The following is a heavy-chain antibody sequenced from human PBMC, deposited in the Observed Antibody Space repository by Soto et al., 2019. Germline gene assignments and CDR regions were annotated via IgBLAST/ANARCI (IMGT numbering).Heavy chain of an antibody. CDR2: IYWDDDK. CDR1: GFSLSTRGVG. Sequence: QITLKESGPPLVKPTQTLTLTCTFSGFSLSTRGVGVGWIRQPPGKALEWLALIYWDDDKRYSPSLKSRLTITKDTSKNQVVLTMTNMDPVDTARYYCAHIERGSYFDYWGQGTLVTVSS. V-gene: IGHV2-5*02. D-gene: IGHD3-16*01. J-gene: IGHJ4*02. CDR3: AHIERGSYFDY.